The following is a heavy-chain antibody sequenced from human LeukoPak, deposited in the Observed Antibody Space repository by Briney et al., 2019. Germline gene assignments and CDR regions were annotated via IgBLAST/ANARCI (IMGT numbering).Heavy chain of an antibody. J-gene: IGHJ4*02. V-gene: IGHV4-59*01. CDR3: ARSYVFWSGYDFDY. CDR2: IYYSGST. Sequence: SETLSLTCTVSGGSISSYYWSWIRQPPGKGLEWIGYIYYSGSTNYNPSLKSRVTISVDTSKNQFSLKLSSVTAADTAVYYCARSYVFWSGYDFDYWGQGTLVTVSS. CDR1: GGSISSYY. D-gene: IGHD3-3*01.